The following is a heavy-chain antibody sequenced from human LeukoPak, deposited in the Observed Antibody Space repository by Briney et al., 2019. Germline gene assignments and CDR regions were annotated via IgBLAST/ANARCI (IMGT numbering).Heavy chain of an antibody. Sequence: SQTLSLTCTVSGGSISSGSYYWSWIRQPAGKGVEWIGRIYTSGSTNYNPSLKSRVTISVDTSKNQFSLKLSSVTAADTAVYYCARDYYDSSGLNWFDPWGQGTLVTVSS. D-gene: IGHD3-22*01. V-gene: IGHV4-61*02. CDR2: IYTSGST. J-gene: IGHJ5*02. CDR3: ARDYYDSSGLNWFDP. CDR1: GGSISSGSYY.